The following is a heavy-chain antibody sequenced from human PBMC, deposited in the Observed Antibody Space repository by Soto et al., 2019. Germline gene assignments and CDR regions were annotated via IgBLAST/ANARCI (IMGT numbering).Heavy chain of an antibody. V-gene: IGHV3-23*01. Sequence: VQMLESGGGLVQPGVSLRLSCAASGFTFSSYAMNWVRQAPGKGLEWVSVITSSGGSAYYADSVTGRVTISRDNSKNTLFLQMNSLRAEDPAVYYCAKDGPWIVVAFDTSCQGTLVTVSS. CDR3: AKDGPWIVVAFDT. CDR1: GFTFSSYA. CDR2: ITSSGGSA. D-gene: IGHD3-22*01. J-gene: IGHJ4*02.